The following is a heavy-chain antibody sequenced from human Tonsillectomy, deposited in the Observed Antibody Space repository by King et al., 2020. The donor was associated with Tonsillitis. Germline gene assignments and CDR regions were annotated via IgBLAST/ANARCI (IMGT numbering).Heavy chain of an antibody. CDR2: TIPIFDTP. V-gene: IGHV1-69*06. Sequence: MQLVQSGAEVKKPGSSVKVSCQASGGTFSSYAINWVRQAPGQRLEWMGGTIPIFDTPNYAQKFQGRVTITADNSTSTAYMELGSLRSDDTAGYYCAGEVNDNLNGWGFGLTWNWFDPWGQGTLVTVSS. J-gene: IGHJ5*02. CDR3: AGEVNDNLNGWGFGLTWNWFDP. D-gene: IGHD3-9*01. CDR1: GGTFSSYA.